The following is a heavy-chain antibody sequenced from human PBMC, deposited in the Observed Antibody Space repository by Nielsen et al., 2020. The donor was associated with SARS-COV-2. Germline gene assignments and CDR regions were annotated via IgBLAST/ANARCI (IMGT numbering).Heavy chain of an antibody. CDR2: IKTDGSEK. Sequence: GESLKISCAASGFTFSSTWMTWVRQAPGEGLEWVASIKTDGSEKTYADSVKGRFIISRDNTKNSLNLQMNSLRAEDTALYYCARDLNWNDPFGGQGTLVTVSS. D-gene: IGHD1-1*01. J-gene: IGHJ4*02. CDR3: ARDLNWNDPF. V-gene: IGHV3-7*05. CDR1: GFTFSSTW.